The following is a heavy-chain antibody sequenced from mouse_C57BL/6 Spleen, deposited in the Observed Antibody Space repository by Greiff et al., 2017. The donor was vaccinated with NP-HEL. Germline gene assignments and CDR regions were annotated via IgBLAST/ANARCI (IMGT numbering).Heavy chain of an antibody. D-gene: IGHD2-3*01. J-gene: IGHJ4*01. CDR3: AREGYDGYYGYAMDY. CDR2: ISYDGSN. CDR1: GYSITSGYY. Sequence: EVKLVESGPGLVKPSQSLSLTCSVTGYSITSGYYWNWIRQFPGNKLEWMGYISYDGSNNYNPSLKNRISITRDTSKNQFFLKLNSVTTEDTATYYCAREGYDGYYGYAMDYWGQGTSVTVSS. V-gene: IGHV3-6*01.